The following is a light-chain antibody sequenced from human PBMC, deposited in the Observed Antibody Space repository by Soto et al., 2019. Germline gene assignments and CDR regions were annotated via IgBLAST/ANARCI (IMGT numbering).Light chain of an antibody. Sequence: EIVLTQSPGTLSLSPGERATLSCRASQSVSSSFLAWYQQSPGQPPRLLIYGASNRAAGIPDRFSGSGSGTDFTLTIRRLEPEDVAVYYCQQYDSSPWTFGQGTNVEIK. J-gene: IGKJ1*01. V-gene: IGKV3-20*01. CDR3: QQYDSSPWT. CDR1: QSVSSSF. CDR2: GAS.